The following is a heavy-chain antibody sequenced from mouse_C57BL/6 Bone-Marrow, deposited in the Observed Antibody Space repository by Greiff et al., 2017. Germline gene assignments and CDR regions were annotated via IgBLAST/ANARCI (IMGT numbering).Heavy chain of an antibody. CDR1: GFTFSSYT. D-gene: IGHD2-1*01. J-gene: IGHJ4*01. V-gene: IGHV5-9*01. Sequence: EVKVVESGGGLVKPGGSLKLSCAASGFTFSSYTMSWVRQTPEKRLEWVATISGGGGNTYYPDSVKGRFTISRDNAKNTLYLQMSSLRSEDTALYYCARKRFYFGYWGQGTSVTVSS. CDR3: ARKRFYFGY. CDR2: ISGGGGNT.